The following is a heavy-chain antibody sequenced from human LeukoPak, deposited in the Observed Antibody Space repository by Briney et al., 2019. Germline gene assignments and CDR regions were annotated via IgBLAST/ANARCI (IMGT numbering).Heavy chain of an antibody. Sequence: SETLSLTCIVSGGSISGYYWNWIRQPPGKGLEWIGYIYYSGTTNYNPSLKSRVTISVDTSKNQFSLKLSSVTAADTAVNYCAREASWNALFDYWGQGTLVTVSS. J-gene: IGHJ4*02. CDR1: GGSISGYY. V-gene: IGHV4-59*01. D-gene: IGHD1-1*01. CDR2: IYYSGTT. CDR3: AREASWNALFDY.